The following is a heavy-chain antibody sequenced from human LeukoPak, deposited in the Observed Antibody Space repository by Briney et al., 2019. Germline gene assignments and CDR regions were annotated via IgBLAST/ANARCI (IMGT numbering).Heavy chain of an antibody. CDR3: ARGKVATIRKNWFDP. J-gene: IGHJ5*02. V-gene: IGHV4-34*01. D-gene: IGHD5-12*01. CDR1: GGSSSGYY. CDR2: INHSGST. Sequence: SETLSLTCAVYGGSSSGYYWSWIRQPPGKGLEWIGEINHSGSTNYNPSLKSRVTISVDTSKNQFSLKLSSVTAADTAVYYCARGKVATIRKNWFDPWGQGTLVTVSS.